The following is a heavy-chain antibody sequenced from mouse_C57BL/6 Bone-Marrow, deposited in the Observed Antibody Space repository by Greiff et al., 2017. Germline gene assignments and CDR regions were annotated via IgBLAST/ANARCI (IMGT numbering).Heavy chain of an antibody. CDR3: ARYYGYPWFAY. CDR1: GYTFTSYW. CDR2: IDPSDSYT. Sequence: QVQLQQPGAELVKPGASVKLSCKASGYTFTSYWMQWVKQRPGQGLEWIGEIDPSDSYTNYNQKFKGKATLTVDTSSSTAYMQLSSLTSEDSAVYYCARYYGYPWFAYWGQGTLVTVSA. D-gene: IGHD2-2*01. V-gene: IGHV1-50*01. J-gene: IGHJ3*01.